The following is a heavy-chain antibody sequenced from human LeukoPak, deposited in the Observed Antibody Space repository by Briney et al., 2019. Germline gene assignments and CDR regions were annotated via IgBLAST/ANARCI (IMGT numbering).Heavy chain of an antibody. D-gene: IGHD1-26*01. CDR3: ARAWIVGATWLFDY. J-gene: IGHJ4*02. CDR1: GGSTSSSAYY. V-gene: IGHV4-4*07. Sequence: SETLSLTCSVSGGSTSSSAYYWSWIRQPAGKGLEWIGRISSSGSTNYNPSLKSRVTMSVDTSKNQFSLKLSSVTAADTAVYYCARAWIVGATWLFDYWGQGTLVTVSS. CDR2: ISSSGST.